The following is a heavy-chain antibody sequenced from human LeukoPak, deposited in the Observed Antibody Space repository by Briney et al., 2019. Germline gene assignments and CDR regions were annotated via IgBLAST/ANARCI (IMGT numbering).Heavy chain of an antibody. CDR2: TSSDGNIK. D-gene: IGHD1-1*01. Sequence: GGSLRLSRAASGFTLSSYAMHWVRQAPGKGLEWVAVTSSDGNIKYYADSVKGRFTISRDNSKNTLYLQMNSLRGEDTGVYYCARDPVPATARHFDYWGQGTLVTVSS. J-gene: IGHJ4*02. CDR3: ARDPVPATARHFDY. CDR1: GFTLSSYA. V-gene: IGHV3-30-3*01.